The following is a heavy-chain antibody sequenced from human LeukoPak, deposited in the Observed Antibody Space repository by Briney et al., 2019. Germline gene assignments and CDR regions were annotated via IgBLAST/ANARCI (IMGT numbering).Heavy chain of an antibody. CDR3: ARGPTYVVPAAAYYFDY. CDR1: GYTFTSYD. Sequence: APVKVSCKASGYTFTSYDINWVRQATGQGLEWMGWMNPNSGNTGYAQKFQGRVTMTRNTSISTAYMELSSLRSEDTAVYYCARGPTYVVPAAAYYFDYWGQGTPVTVSS. CDR2: MNPNSGNT. D-gene: IGHD2-2*01. V-gene: IGHV1-8*01. J-gene: IGHJ4*02.